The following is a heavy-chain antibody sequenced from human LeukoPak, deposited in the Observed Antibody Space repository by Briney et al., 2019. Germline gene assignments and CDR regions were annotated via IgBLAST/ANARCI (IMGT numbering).Heavy chain of an antibody. Sequence: GGSLRLSCAASGFTFSNYDMTWVRQAPGKGLEWVSGIRGNGDTTYYADSVKGRFTISRDNSENMLYLQMNSLRAEDTAVYYCAKAWTGYNIGSWGQGTLVTVSS. CDR3: AKAWTGYNIGS. D-gene: IGHD5-24*01. J-gene: IGHJ4*02. CDR1: GFTFSNYD. CDR2: IRGNGDTT. V-gene: IGHV3-23*01.